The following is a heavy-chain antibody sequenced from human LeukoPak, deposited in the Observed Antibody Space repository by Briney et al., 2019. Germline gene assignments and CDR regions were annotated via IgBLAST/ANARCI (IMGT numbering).Heavy chain of an antibody. CDR3: AQPTKAAGTVTYFQH. CDR1: GFTFSSNC. J-gene: IGHJ1*01. D-gene: IGHD6-13*01. V-gene: IGHV3-48*04. CDR2: ISSSGSTI. Sequence: GGSLRLACAAAGFTFSSNCMNWVRQAPGKGLEWVSYISSSGSTIYYADSVKGRFTISRDNAKNSLYLQMNSLRAEDTAVYYCAQPTKAAGTVTYFQHWGQGTLVTVSS.